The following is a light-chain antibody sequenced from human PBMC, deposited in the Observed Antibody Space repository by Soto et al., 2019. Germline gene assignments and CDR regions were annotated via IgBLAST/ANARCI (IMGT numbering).Light chain of an antibody. Sequence: VMTQYPLSLPVTLGQPASLSCRASQSTNYLTWYQQKPGQAPRLLIYGSSTRAPGTPDRFSASGSGTDFTLTINTLEPEDFAVYFCQRYGRSQWTFGQGTKVDIK. V-gene: IGKV3-20*01. CDR3: QRYGRSQWT. J-gene: IGKJ1*01. CDR2: GSS. CDR1: QSTNY.